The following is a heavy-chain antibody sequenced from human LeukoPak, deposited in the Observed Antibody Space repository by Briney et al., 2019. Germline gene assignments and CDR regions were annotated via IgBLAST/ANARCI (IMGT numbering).Heavy chain of an antibody. J-gene: IGHJ6*02. CDR2: ISGNGGST. D-gene: IGHD1-26*01. V-gene: IGHV3-23*01. CDR3: AKALHSGSYSRHYYGMDV. CDR1: GFTFSSYA. Sequence: GGSLRLSCAASGFTFSSYAVSWVRQAPGKGLEWVSAISGNGGSTYYADSVKGRFTISRDNSKNTLYLQMNSLRAEDTAVYYCAKALHSGSYSRHYYGMDVWGQGTTVTVSS.